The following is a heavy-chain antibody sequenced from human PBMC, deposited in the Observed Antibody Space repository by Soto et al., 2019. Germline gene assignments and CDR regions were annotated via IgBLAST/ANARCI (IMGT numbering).Heavy chain of an antibody. J-gene: IGHJ4*02. CDR2: IHYSGST. D-gene: IGHD2-15*01. CDR3: ARGGWSLDS. V-gene: IGHV4-59*11. CDR1: GDSITNLY. Sequence: PSEILSLTCTVSGDSITNLYLSWIRQPPGKGLDWIGYIHYSGSTNYNPSLKSRVTMSVDTSKNQFSLKLSSVTAADTAVYYCARGGWSLDSWGQGTLVTVSS.